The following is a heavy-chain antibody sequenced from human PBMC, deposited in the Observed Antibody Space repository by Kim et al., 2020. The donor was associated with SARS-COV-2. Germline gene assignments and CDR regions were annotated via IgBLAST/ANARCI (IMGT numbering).Heavy chain of an antibody. CDR1: GGSISSSSYY. CDR3: SRLRNDEQWLGCLYFDY. D-gene: IGHD6-19*01. V-gene: IGHV4-39*01. CDR2: IYYSGST. J-gene: IGHJ4*02. Sequence: SETLSLTCTVSGGSISSSSYYWGWIRQPPGKGLEWIGSIYYSGSTYYNPSLKSRVTISVDTSKNQFSLKLSSVTAADTAVYYCSRLRNDEQWLGCLYFDYWGQGTLVTVSS.